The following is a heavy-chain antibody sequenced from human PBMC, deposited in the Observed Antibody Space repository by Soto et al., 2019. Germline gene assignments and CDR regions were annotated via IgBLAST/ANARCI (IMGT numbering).Heavy chain of an antibody. J-gene: IGHJ4*02. CDR1: GFTFGSYG. V-gene: IGHV3-30*18. Sequence: QVQLVESGGGVVQPGRTLRLSCAASGFTFGSYGMHWVRQAPGKGLEWVAVISYDGSNKYYADSVKGRFTISRDNSKNTLYLQMNSLRAEDTAVYYCAKDWYGDYVVGYWGQGTLVTVSS. CDR2: ISYDGSNK. D-gene: IGHD4-17*01. CDR3: AKDWYGDYVVGY.